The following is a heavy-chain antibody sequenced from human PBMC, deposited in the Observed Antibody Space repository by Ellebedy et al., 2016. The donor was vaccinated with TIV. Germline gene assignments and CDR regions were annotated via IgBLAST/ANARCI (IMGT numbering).Heavy chain of an antibody. CDR3: ARDRYGLPFDY. J-gene: IGHJ4*02. CDR2: ISYDGSNK. Sequence: GGSLRLSCAASGFTFSSYWMSWVRQAPGKGLEWVAVISYDGSNKYYADSVKGRFTISRDNSKNTLYLQMNSLRAEDTAVYYCARDRYGLPFDYWGQGTLVTVSS. CDR1: GFTFSSYW. D-gene: IGHD5-12*01. V-gene: IGHV3-30-3*01.